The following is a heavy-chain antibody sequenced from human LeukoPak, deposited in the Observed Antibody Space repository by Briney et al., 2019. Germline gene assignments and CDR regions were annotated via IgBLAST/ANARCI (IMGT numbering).Heavy chain of an antibody. D-gene: IGHD3/OR15-3a*01. CDR1: GFTFSDYY. J-gene: IGHJ4*02. Sequence: GGYLRLSCVASGFTFSDYYMSWLRQAPGKGLEWISYISSSGSTIYYADSVKGRFTISRDNAKNSLYLQMNSLRAEDTAVYYCARGWRTGGLGYWGQGTLVTVSS. CDR2: ISSSGSTI. V-gene: IGHV3-11*01. CDR3: ARGWRTGGLGY.